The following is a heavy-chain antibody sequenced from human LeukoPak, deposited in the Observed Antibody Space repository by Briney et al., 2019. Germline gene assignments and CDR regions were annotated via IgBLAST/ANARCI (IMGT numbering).Heavy chain of an antibody. CDR3: ARDSWNVDIVATIRNYYYYYGMDV. Sequence: ASVKVSCKASGGTFSSYAISWVRQAPGQGLEWMGRIIPILGIANYAQKFQGRVMITADKSTSTAYMELSSLRSEDTAVYYCARDSWNVDIVATIRNYYYYYGMDVWGQGTTVTVSS. J-gene: IGHJ6*02. CDR2: IIPILGIA. CDR1: GGTFSSYA. V-gene: IGHV1-69*04. D-gene: IGHD5-12*01.